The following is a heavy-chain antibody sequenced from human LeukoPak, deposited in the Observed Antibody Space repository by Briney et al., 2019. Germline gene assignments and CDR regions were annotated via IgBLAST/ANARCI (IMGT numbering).Heavy chain of an antibody. D-gene: IGHD3-3*01. CDR3: ATDGARGWIF. Sequence: PGGSLRLSCAASGFTFSSYWMTWIRQAPGKGLEWVANIKDDGRQKYYLESVKGRLTISRDSAKNSVFLQMSSLRPEDTAVYYCATDGARGWIFWGQGTLVTVSS. J-gene: IGHJ4*02. CDR1: GFTFSSYW. CDR2: IKDDGRQK. V-gene: IGHV3-7*01.